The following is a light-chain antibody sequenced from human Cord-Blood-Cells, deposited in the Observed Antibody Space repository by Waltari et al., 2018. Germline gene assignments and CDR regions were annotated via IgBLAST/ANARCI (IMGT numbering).Light chain of an antibody. V-gene: IGKV3-11*01. J-gene: IGKJ4*01. Sequence: EIILTQSPTPLPLNTGERATLTYRASQSVSSYLACYPQNPGQAQRPLIIDASSLATGIAARFSGSWSGTEFTITISSLEPEEFGVYYCQQRGNWLTFCGGTKVGIK. CDR1: QSVSSY. CDR2: DAS. CDR3: QQRGNWLT.